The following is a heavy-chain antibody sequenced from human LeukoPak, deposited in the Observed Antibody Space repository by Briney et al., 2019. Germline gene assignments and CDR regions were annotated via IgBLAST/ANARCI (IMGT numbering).Heavy chain of an antibody. D-gene: IGHD7-27*01. CDR2: INQGGNEI. CDR1: GLTLRSYW. V-gene: IGHV3-7*01. J-gene: IGHJ4*02. Sequence: GGSLRLSCTFSGLTLRSYWMNWVRQAPGKGREGVANINQGGNEIRSVDSVKGRSIISRDNAKNTLDLQMSSLRVEDTAVYYCMCWGTDNHWGEGILVTVSS. CDR3: MCWGTDNH.